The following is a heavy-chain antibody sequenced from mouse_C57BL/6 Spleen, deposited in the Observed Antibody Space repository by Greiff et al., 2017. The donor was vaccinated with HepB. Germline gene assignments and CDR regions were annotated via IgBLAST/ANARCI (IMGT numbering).Heavy chain of an antibody. CDR2: IYPGSGST. J-gene: IGHJ4*01. D-gene: IGHD1-1*01. Sequence: QVQLQQSGAELVKPGASVKMSCKASGYTFTSYWITWVKQRPGQGLEWIGDIYPGSGSTNYNEKFKSKATLTVDTSSSTAYMQLSSLTSKDSAVYYCARFPYYYDGSSPYAMDDWGQGTSVTVSS. CDR1: GYTFTSYW. CDR3: ARFPYYYDGSSPYAMDD. V-gene: IGHV1-55*01.